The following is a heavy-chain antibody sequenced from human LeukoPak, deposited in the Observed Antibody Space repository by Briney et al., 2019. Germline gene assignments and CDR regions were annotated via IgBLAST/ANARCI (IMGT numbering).Heavy chain of an antibody. Sequence: ASVKFSCKASGYTFTSYAISWVRQAPGQGLEWMGWITPYDGNTIYRQNFQDRVTMTADTSTSTAYMELRSLRSDDTAVYYCARDVGTSWSSLPGYFDFWGRGTLVTVSS. J-gene: IGHJ2*01. V-gene: IGHV1-18*01. CDR3: ARDVGTSWSSLPGYFDF. CDR2: ITPYDGNT. D-gene: IGHD6-13*01. CDR1: GYTFTSYA.